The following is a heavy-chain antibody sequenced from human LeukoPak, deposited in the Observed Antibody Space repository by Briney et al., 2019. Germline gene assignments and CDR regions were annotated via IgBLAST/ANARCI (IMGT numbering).Heavy chain of an antibody. CDR1: VYTFTSYD. J-gene: IGHJ4*02. CDR3: ARGPPMVRGVIAD. Sequence: ASLKVSRKDSVYTFTSYDINWVRQATGQGLEWMGWMNPNSGNTGYPQKFQGRVTMTRNTSISTAYMELSSLRSEDTAVYYCARGPPMVRGVIADWGQGTLVTVSS. D-gene: IGHD3-10*01. V-gene: IGHV1-8*01. CDR2: MNPNSGNT.